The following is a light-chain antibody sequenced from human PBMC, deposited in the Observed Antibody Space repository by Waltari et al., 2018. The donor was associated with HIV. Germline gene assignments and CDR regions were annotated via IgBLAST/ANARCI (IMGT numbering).Light chain of an antibody. CDR2: GAS. J-gene: IGKJ3*01. V-gene: IGKV3-15*01. CDR1: QSINNN. Sequence: EIVMTQSQATLSVSPGDRATLYCRASQSINNNLARYQQKPGQAPRLLIYGASTGATCIPARCRGSGSGTEFTLTISILQSEDFAVYYCQQYNNWPGITFGPGTKVDIK. CDR3: QQYNNWPGIT.